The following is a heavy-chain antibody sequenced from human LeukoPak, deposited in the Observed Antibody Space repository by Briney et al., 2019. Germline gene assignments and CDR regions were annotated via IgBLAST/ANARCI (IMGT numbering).Heavy chain of an antibody. Sequence: GGSLTLSCAASGFTVTSNYMNWVRQAPGQGLEWVTVIYSGGNTYYADSVKGRITISRDNSKNTLYLQMNSLRAEDTAVYYCARADRHDYDLFDYWGQGTLVTVSS. V-gene: IGHV3-66*01. J-gene: IGHJ4*02. CDR3: ARADRHDYDLFDY. D-gene: IGHD4-17*01. CDR2: IYSGGNT. CDR1: GFTVTSNY.